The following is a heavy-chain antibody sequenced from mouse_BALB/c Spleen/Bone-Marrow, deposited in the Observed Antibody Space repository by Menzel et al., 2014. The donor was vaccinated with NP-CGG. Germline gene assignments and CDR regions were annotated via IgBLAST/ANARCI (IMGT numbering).Heavy chain of an antibody. CDR1: GFTFSNFG. D-gene: IGHD1-1*01. J-gene: IGHJ4*01. CDR2: ISSGSSTI. CDR3: ARRASPTGPMDY. V-gene: IGHV5-17*02. Sequence: VQLQQSGGGLVQPGGSRKLSCAASGFTFSNFGMHWVRQAPEKGLEWVAYISSGSSTIYYADTVKGRFTISRDNPKNTQFLQMTSLRSEDTAMYYCARRASPTGPMDYWGQGTSVTVSS.